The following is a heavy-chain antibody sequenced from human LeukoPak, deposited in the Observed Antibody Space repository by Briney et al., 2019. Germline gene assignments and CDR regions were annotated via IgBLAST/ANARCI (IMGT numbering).Heavy chain of an antibody. CDR2: FDPDDAET. V-gene: IGHV1-24*01. J-gene: IGHJ4*02. D-gene: IGHD3-10*01. Sequence: ASVKVSCKVSGYTVTELFIHWVRQAPGQGLEWMGGFDPDDAETVYARKFQGRVTMTEDTSTDTAYMELSSLRSEDTAVYYCATGQTMVVLVDTLHYWGQGTLVTVSS. CDR1: GYTVTELF. CDR3: ATGQTMVVLVDTLHY.